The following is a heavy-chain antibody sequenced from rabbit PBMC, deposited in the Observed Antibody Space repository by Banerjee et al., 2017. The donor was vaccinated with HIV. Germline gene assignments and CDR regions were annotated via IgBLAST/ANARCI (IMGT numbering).Heavy chain of an antibody. CDR1: GFSFNNKYV. J-gene: IGHJ4*01. Sequence: QEQLEESGGGLVQPEGSLTLTCTASGFSFNNKYVMCWVRQAPGKGLEWIACIYAGSSDITYYANWAKGRFTISKISSTTVTLQMTSLTAADTATYFCARDLAGVIGWNFNLWGPGTLVTVS. CDR2: IYAGSSDIT. CDR3: ARDLAGVIGWNFNL. V-gene: IGHV1S45*01. D-gene: IGHD4-1*01.